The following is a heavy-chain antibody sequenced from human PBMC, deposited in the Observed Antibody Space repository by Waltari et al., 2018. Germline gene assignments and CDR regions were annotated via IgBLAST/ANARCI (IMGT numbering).Heavy chain of an antibody. V-gene: IGHV4-4*07. J-gene: IGHJ3*02. D-gene: IGHD1-26*01. Sequence: QVQLQESGPGLIKPSETLSLTCTVSGGSVNSYYWSWIRQPAGKGLEWIGRIYANGNTNYNPSLKTRVTMSEDMSKNQVSLSLTSVTAADTAVYYCAKMAAKVEAHDAFDIWGQGTMVTVSS. CDR3: AKMAAKVEAHDAFDI. CDR2: IYANGNT. CDR1: GGSVNSYY.